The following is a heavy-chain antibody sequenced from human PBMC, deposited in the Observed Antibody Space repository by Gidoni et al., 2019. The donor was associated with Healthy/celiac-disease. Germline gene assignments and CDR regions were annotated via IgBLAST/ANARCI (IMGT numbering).Heavy chain of an antibody. Sequence: QVQLVESGGGLVKPGRSLRLSCAASGFTFTDYYMSWIRRAPGKVLEWFSYISSTGRNIKYADSVKCRFTISRDNAKNSLYLQMNSLRAEDTAVYYCARDSELDYWGQGTLVTVSA. CDR3: ARDSELDY. CDR2: ISSTGRNI. D-gene: IGHD1-1*01. J-gene: IGHJ4*02. V-gene: IGHV3-11*01. CDR1: GFTFTDYY.